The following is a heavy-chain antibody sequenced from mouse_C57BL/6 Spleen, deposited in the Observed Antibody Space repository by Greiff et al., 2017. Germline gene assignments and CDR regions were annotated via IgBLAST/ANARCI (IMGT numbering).Heavy chain of an antibody. Sequence: EVKLVESGEGLVKPGGSLKLSCAASGFTFSSYAMSWVRQTPEKRLEWVAYISSGGDYIYYADTVKGRFTISRDNARNTLYLQMSSLKSEDTAMYYCTRGGIYGSSAMDYWGQGTSVTVSS. J-gene: IGHJ4*01. CDR3: TRGGIYGSSAMDY. CDR2: ISSGGDYI. D-gene: IGHD1-1*01. CDR1: GFTFSSYA. V-gene: IGHV5S21*01.